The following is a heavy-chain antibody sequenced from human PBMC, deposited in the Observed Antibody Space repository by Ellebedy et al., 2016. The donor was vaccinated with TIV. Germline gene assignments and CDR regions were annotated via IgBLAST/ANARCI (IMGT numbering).Heavy chain of an antibody. Sequence: GGSLRLSXAASGFTVSSYAMSWVRQAPGKGLEWVSSISGSSGSTYYADSVRGRFTISRDNSKNTLYLQMNSLRAEDTAVYYCARTTMLRGVIISPIILFDYWGQGTLVTVSS. CDR1: GFTVSSYA. CDR3: ARTTMLRGVIISPIILFDY. J-gene: IGHJ4*02. V-gene: IGHV3-23*01. CDR2: ISGSSGST. D-gene: IGHD3-10*01.